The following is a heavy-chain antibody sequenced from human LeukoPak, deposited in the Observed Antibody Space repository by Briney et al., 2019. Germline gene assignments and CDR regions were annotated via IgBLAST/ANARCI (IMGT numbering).Heavy chain of an antibody. CDR3: ASGIKQLPDALYNYFDR. D-gene: IGHD1-20*01. V-gene: IGHV1-46*01. J-gene: IGHJ5*02. Sequence: ASVKVSCKASGYTFTNYDLHWVRQAPGQGLEWMGIMTPTGTGTSYAQKFEGRVTMTSDPSTRTVYMELSSLRSEDTAIYYCASGIKQLPDALYNYFDRWGQGTLVTVSS. CDR1: GYTFTNYD. CDR2: MTPTGTGT.